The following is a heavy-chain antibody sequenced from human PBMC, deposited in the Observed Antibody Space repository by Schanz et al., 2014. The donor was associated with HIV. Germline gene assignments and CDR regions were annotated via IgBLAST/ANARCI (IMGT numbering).Heavy chain of an antibody. V-gene: IGHV1-8*02. CDR2: VNPESGNT. Sequence: QVHLVQSGAEVKKPGASVKVSCKASGYTLTGYYMHWVRQAPGQGLEWMGWVNPESGNTGMADKFLGRLSLTRFTSTGTAYMELDSLRSEDTAIYYCVRAASFHFDKEGYYRNWYFDFWGRGTLVAVSS. CDR3: VRAASFHFDKEGYYRNWYFDF. CDR1: GYTLTGYY. D-gene: IGHD1-26*01. J-gene: IGHJ2*01.